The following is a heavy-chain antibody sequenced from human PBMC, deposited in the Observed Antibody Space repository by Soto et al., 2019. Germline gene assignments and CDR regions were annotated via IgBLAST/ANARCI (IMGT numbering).Heavy chain of an antibody. CDR2: ISWNSGSI. CDR3: AKDRSYGDYELLYYFDY. J-gene: IGHJ4*02. D-gene: IGHD4-17*01. Sequence: GGSLRLSCAAPGFTFDDYAMHWVRQAPGKGLEWVSGISWNSGSIGYADSVKGRFTISRDNAKNSLYLQMNSLRAEDTALYYCAKDRSYGDYELLYYFDYWGQGTLVTVSS. V-gene: IGHV3-9*01. CDR1: GFTFDDYA.